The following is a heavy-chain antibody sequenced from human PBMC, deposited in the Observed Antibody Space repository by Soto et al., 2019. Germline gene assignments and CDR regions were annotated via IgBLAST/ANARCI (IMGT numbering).Heavy chain of an antibody. CDR1: GFTFSNYW. CDR2: INPDGSAK. V-gene: IGHV3-7*05. Sequence: EVQLVESGGGLVQPGGSLRLSCAASGFTFSNYWLSWVRQAPGKGLEWVANINPDGSAKYYVDSVKGRFTISRDNAKNTLSLPMNSLRAEDTAVYYCAYGSGNYRFPYWGQGTLVTVSP. J-gene: IGHJ4*02. CDR3: AYGSGNYRFPY. D-gene: IGHD3-10*01.